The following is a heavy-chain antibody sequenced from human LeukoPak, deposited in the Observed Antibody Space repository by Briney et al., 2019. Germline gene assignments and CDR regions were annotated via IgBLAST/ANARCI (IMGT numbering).Heavy chain of an antibody. V-gene: IGHV3-74*01. CDR3: ARSGDGEQWLGYFDY. CDR2: IDSDGSGT. D-gene: IGHD6-19*01. J-gene: IGHJ4*02. CDR1: GFSFSGDW. Sequence: GGSLRLSCAASGFSFSGDWMHWVRQAPGKGLVWVVRIDSDGSGTTYADSVKGRFTISRDNAKNSLSLQMNSLRAEDTAVYYCARSGDGEQWLGYFDYWGQGTLVTVSS.